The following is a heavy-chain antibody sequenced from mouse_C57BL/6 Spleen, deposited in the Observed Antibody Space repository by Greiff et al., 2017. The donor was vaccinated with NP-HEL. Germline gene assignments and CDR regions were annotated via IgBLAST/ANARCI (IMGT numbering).Heavy chain of an antibody. Sequence: EVKLQQSGPGLVKPSQSLSLTCSVTGYSITSGYYWNWIRQFPGNKLEWMGYISYDGSNNYNPSLKNRISITRDTSKNQFFLKLNAVTTEDTATYYCAREGDLPWGYFDVWGTGTTVTVSS. D-gene: IGHD2-1*01. CDR1: GYSITSGYY. V-gene: IGHV3-6*01. CDR3: AREGDLPWGYFDV. CDR2: ISYDGSN. J-gene: IGHJ1*03.